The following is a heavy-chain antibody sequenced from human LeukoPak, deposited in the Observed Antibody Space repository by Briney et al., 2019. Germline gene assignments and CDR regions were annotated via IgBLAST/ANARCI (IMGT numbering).Heavy chain of an antibody. V-gene: IGHV3-21*01. CDR2: ISTSSNYI. CDR1: GFTFSTYN. Sequence: GGPLRLSCAASGFTFSTYNMNWVRQAPGKELEWVLSISTSSNYIYYADSVRGRFTISKGNAKSSLYLQMNSLRAEDTDVYYCARDVGASAPDAFDIWGQGTMVTVSS. D-gene: IGHD3-16*01. J-gene: IGHJ3*02. CDR3: ARDVGASAPDAFDI.